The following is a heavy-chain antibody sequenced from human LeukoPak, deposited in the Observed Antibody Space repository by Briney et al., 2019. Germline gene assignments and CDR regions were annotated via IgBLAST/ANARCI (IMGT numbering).Heavy chain of an antibody. J-gene: IGHJ4*02. CDR1: GGSISSYY. CDR2: IYTSGST. V-gene: IGHV4-4*07. CDR3: AKESLYGDYTAY. D-gene: IGHD4-17*01. Sequence: KTSGTLSLTCTVSGGSISSYYWSWIRQPAGKGLEWIGRIYTSGSTNYNPSLKTRVTMSVDTSKNQLSLKLSSVTAADTAVYYCAKESLYGDYTAYWGQGTLVTVSS.